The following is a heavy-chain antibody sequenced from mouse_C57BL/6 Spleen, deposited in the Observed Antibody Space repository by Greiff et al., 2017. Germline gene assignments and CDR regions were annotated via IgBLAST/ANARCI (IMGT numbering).Heavy chain of an antibody. D-gene: IGHD4-1*01. CDR3: ARRTGGAWFAY. Sequence: DVMLVESGGGLVKPGGSLKLSCAASGFTFSDYGMHWVRQAPEKGLEWVAYISSGSSTIYYADTVKGRFTISRDNAKNTLFLQMTSLRSEDTAMYYCARRTGGAWFAYWGQGTLVTVSA. CDR2: ISSGSSTI. J-gene: IGHJ3*01. CDR1: GFTFSDYG. V-gene: IGHV5-17*01.